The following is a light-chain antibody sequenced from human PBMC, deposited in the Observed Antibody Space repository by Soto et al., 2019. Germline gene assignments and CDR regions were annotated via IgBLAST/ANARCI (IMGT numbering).Light chain of an antibody. CDR2: KVS. CDR3: QQRSNWPMYT. CDR1: QILVHSDGIAH. V-gene: IGKV2-30*02. J-gene: IGKJ2*01. Sequence: DVVMNQSPLSLPVTLGQRASISCRSNQILVHSDGIAHFSCVQQRPGRPPRRLIYKVSNRDSGVPARFSRSVSGTDFTLTINNLEAEDFAVYYCQQRSNWPMYTFGQGTKVDIK.